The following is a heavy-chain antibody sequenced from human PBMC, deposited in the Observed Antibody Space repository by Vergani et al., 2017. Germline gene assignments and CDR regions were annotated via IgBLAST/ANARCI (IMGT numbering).Heavy chain of an antibody. CDR2: ISYDGSNK. V-gene: IGHV3-30*04. CDR1: GFTFSSYA. Sequence: VQLVESGGGVVQPGRSLRLSCAASGFTFSSYAMHWVRQAPGKGLEWVAVISYDGSNKYYADSVKGRFTISRDNSKNSLYLQMNSLRAEDTAVYYCAKARPGSYYRAYYYYYMDVWGKGTTVTVSS. CDR3: AKARPGSYYRAYYYYYMDV. J-gene: IGHJ6*03. D-gene: IGHD3-10*01.